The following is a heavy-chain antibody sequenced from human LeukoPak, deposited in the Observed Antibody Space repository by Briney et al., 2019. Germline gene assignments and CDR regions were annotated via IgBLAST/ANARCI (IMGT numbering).Heavy chain of an antibody. J-gene: IGHJ4*02. CDR3: ARGAGYNYPYYFDY. V-gene: IGHV3-23*01. Sequence: PGGSLRLSCAASKFAFSSYAMSWVRQAPGKGLEWVSAISGGGGNTYYADSVKGRFTISRDNSKNTLYLQMNSLRAEDTAVYYCARGAGYNYPYYFDYWGQGTLVTVSS. CDR1: KFAFSSYA. D-gene: IGHD5-24*01. CDR2: ISGGGGNT.